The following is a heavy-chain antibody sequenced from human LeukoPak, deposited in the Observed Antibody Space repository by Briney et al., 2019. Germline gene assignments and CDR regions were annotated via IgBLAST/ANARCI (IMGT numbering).Heavy chain of an antibody. V-gene: IGHV4-38-2*02. CDR2: IYHTGST. CDR1: GGSISSYY. CDR3: ARGSHPVTGTLGGYFDP. D-gene: IGHD6-19*01. J-gene: IGHJ4*02. Sequence: SETLSLTCTVSGGSISSYYWGWIRQSLGKGLEWIGSIYHTGSTYYNPSLKSRVTISLDASNKQFSLRLSSVTAADTAVYYCARGSHPVTGTLGGYFDPWGQGTLVTVSS.